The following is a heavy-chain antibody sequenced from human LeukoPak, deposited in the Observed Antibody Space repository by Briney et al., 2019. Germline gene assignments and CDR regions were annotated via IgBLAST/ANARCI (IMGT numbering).Heavy chain of an antibody. Sequence: GGSMRLYCAASGFTFSDYYMSWIRQAPGKGLEWVSYISSSSSYTNYADSVKGRFTISRDNAKNSLYLQMTSLRAEDTAVYYCARDAYCSGGSYYHFDCWGQGTLVTVSS. J-gene: IGHJ4*02. D-gene: IGHD2-15*01. CDR2: ISSSSSYT. CDR1: GFTFSDYY. V-gene: IGHV3-11*05. CDR3: ARDAYCSGGSYYHFDC.